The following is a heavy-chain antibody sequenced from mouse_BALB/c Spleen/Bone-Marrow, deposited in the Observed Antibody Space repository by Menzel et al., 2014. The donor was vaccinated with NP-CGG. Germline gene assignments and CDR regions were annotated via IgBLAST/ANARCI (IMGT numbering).Heavy chain of an antibody. Sequence: EVKLMESGAELVKPGASVKLSCTASGFNIKDTYMHWVKQRPEQGLEWIGRIDPANGNTKYDPKFQGKATITADTSSNTAYLQLSSLTSEDTAVYYCANYYYGSSLLAYWGQGTLVTVSA. CDR3: ANYYYGSSLLAY. CDR1: GFNIKDTY. D-gene: IGHD1-1*01. V-gene: IGHV14-3*02. CDR2: IDPANGNT. J-gene: IGHJ3*01.